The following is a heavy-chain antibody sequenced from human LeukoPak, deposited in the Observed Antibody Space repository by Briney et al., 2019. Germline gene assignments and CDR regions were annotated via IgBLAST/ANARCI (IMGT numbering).Heavy chain of an antibody. CDR2: IYYSGST. J-gene: IGHJ5*02. D-gene: IGHD3-10*01. Sequence: PSETLSLTCTVSGGSISSSSYYWSWIRQPPGKGLEWIGYIYYSGSTNYNPSLKSRVTISVDTSKNQFSLKLSSVTAADTAVYYCARMLWVDFGELPGRWFDPWGQGTLVTVSS. V-gene: IGHV4-61*01. CDR3: ARMLWVDFGELPGRWFDP. CDR1: GGSISSSSYY.